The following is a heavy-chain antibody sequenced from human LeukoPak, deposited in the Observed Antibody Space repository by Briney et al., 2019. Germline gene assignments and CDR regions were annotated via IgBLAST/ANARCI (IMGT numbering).Heavy chain of an antibody. CDR1: GFTFRRYW. Sequence: PGGSLRLSCAASGFTFRRYWMTWVRQAPGKGLEWVANINQDEGIKYYVDSVKGRFTISRDNAKNSLYLQMNSLRSEDTAVYYCARDDNPESGDYHLFEYWGQGILVTVSS. CDR2: INQDEGIK. CDR3: ARDDNPESGDYHLFEY. V-gene: IGHV3-7*05. D-gene: IGHD4-17*01. J-gene: IGHJ4*02.